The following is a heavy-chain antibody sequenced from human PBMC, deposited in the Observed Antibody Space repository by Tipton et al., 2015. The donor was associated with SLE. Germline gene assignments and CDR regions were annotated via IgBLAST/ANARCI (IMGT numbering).Heavy chain of an antibody. CDR3: AKIGGPDY. V-gene: IGHV3-23*03. J-gene: IGHJ4*02. CDR2: IYSGGST. Sequence: SLRLSCTASGFIFSDYNMNWVRQAPGKGLEWVSVIYSGGSTYYADSVKGRFTISRDNSKNTLYLQMNSLRAEDTAVYYCAKIGGPDYWGQGTLVTVSS. D-gene: IGHD1-26*01. CDR1: GFIFSDYN.